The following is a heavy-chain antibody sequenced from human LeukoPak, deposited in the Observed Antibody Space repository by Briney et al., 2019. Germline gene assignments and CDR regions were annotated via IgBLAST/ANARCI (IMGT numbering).Heavy chain of an antibody. D-gene: IGHD4-23*01. Sequence: SETLSLTCAVYGGSFSGYYWSWIRQPPGKGLEWIGEINHSGSTNYNPSLKSRVTISADTSKNQFSLKLSSVTAADTAVYYCARGRLRWPFDYWGQGTLVTVSS. V-gene: IGHV4-34*01. CDR3: ARGRLRWPFDY. CDR1: GGSFSGYY. J-gene: IGHJ4*02. CDR2: INHSGST.